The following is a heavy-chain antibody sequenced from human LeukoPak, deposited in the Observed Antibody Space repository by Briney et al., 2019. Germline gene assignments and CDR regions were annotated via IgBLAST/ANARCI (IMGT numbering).Heavy chain of an antibody. CDR3: ARDKGHDSSGYYPDFDY. D-gene: IGHD3-22*01. V-gene: IGHV3-21*01. CDR1: GFTFSSYS. J-gene: IGHJ4*02. CDR2: ISSSSSYI. Sequence: GGSLRLSCAASGFTFSSYSMNWVRQAPGKGLEWVSSISSSSSYIYYADSVKGRFTISRDNAKNSLYLQMNSLRAEDTAVYYCARDKGHDSSGYYPDFDYWGQGTQVTVSS.